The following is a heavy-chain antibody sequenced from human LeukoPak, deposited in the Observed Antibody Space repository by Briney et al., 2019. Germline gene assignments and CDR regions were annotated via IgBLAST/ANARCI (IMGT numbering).Heavy chain of an antibody. CDR2: IYTSGST. V-gene: IGHV4-61*02. CDR3: ARGLGGTIFGVVIGNFQH. Sequence: SETLSLTCTVPGGSISSGSYYWSWIRQPAGKGLEWIGRIYTSGSTNYNPSLKSRVTISVDTSKNQFSLKLSSVTAADTAVYYCARGLGGTIFGVVIGNFQHWGQGTLVTVSS. D-gene: IGHD3-3*01. CDR1: GGSISSGSYY. J-gene: IGHJ1*01.